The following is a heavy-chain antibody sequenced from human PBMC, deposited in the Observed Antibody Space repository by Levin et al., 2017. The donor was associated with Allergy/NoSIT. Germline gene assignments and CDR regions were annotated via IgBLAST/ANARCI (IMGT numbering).Heavy chain of an antibody. CDR1: GFTFSSYG. D-gene: IGHD3-16*01. Sequence: PGGSLRLSCAASGFTFSSYGMHWVRQTPGKGLEWVAVISYDGRRELYVDSVKGRFAISRDNSKNTLYLQLNSLRPEDTALYYCAKGLMSYDGTDLDNWFDSWGQGALVTVSS. V-gene: IGHV3-30*18. CDR2: ISYDGRRE. J-gene: IGHJ5*01. CDR3: AKGLMSYDGTDLDNWFDS.